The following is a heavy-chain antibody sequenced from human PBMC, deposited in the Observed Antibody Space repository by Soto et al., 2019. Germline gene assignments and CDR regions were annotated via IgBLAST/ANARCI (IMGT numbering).Heavy chain of an antibody. V-gene: IGHV3-13*04. CDR1: GFTFSSYD. J-gene: IGHJ5*02. Sequence: EVQLVESGGGLVQPGGSLRLSCAASGFTFSSYDMHWVRQATGKGLEWVSAIGTAGDTYYPDSVKGRFTNSRENAKNSLYLQMNSPRAGDTAVYYCARARMTGTGRGWFDPWGQGTLVTVSS. CDR2: IGTAGDT. D-gene: IGHD1-20*01. CDR3: ARARMTGTGRGWFDP.